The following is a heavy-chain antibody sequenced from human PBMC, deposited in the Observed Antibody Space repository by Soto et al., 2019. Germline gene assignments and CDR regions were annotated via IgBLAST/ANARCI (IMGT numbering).Heavy chain of an antibody. D-gene: IGHD1-26*01. CDR3: ARSPIFMYSGSYSNYYGMDV. CDR2: IYYSGST. V-gene: IGHV4-39*01. J-gene: IGHJ6*02. CDR1: GGSISSSSYY. Sequence: SETLSLTCTVSGGSISSSSYYWGWIRQPPGKGLEWIGSIYYSGSTYYNPSLKNRVTISEDTSKNKFSLKLSSVTAADTVLYYCARSPIFMYSGSYSNYYGMDVWGQGTTVT.